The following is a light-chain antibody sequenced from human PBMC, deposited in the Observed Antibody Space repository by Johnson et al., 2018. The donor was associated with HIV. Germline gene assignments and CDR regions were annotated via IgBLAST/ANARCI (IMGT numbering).Light chain of an antibody. J-gene: IGLJ1*01. CDR1: GSNIGTHS. CDR2: RTD. V-gene: IGLV1-44*01. Sequence: QSVLTQPPSASGAPGQRVTISCSGGGSNIGTHSVSWYQHVPGTAPKLLIYRTDQRPSGVPDRFSASKSGTSASLAITGLQAEDEADYYCGTWDSSRNSYVFGTGTKVTVL. CDR3: GTWDSSRNSYV.